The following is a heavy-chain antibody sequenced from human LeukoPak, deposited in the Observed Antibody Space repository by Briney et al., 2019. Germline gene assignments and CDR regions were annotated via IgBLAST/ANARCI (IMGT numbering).Heavy chain of an antibody. Sequence: SVKVSCKASGGTFSSYAISWVRQAPGQGLEWMGGIIPIFGTATYAQKFQGRVTITADKSTSTAYMELSSLRSDDTAVYYCARRYCSGGSCYSLDYWGQGTLVTVSS. CDR2: IIPIFGTA. V-gene: IGHV1-69*06. J-gene: IGHJ4*02. D-gene: IGHD2-15*01. CDR3: ARRYCSGGSCYSLDY. CDR1: GGTFSSYA.